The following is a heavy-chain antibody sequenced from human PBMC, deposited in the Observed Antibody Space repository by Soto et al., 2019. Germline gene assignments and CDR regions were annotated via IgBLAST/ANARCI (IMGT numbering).Heavy chain of an antibody. V-gene: IGHV1-69*13. D-gene: IGHD3-10*01. J-gene: IGHJ4*02. Sequence: SVKVSCKASGGTFSSCAISWVRQAPGQGLEWMGGIIPILGTANYAQKFQGRVTITADESTSTAYMELSSLRSEDTAVYYCASRTKQLLWFGELVYWGQGTLVTVSS. CDR1: GGTFSSCA. CDR3: ASRTKQLLWFGELVY. CDR2: IIPILGTA.